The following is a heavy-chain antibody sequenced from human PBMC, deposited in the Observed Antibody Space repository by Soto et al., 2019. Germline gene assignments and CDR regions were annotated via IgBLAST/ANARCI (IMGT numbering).Heavy chain of an antibody. CDR3: ARGGHVVVVTAAFDY. D-gene: IGHD2-21*02. V-gene: IGHV1-46*03. CDR2: INPSGGST. CDR1: GYTFASYY. J-gene: IGHJ4*02. Sequence: ASVKVSCKASGYTFASYYMHWVRQAPGQGLEWMGIINPSGGSTSYAQKFQGRVTMTRDTSTSTLCMELSSLRSEDTAVYFCARGGHVVVVTAAFDYWGQGTLVTVS.